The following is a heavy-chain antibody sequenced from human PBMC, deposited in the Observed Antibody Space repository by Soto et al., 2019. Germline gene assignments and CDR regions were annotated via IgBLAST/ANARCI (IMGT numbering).Heavy chain of an antibody. J-gene: IGHJ4*02. Sequence: SETLSLTCAVSGYSISSGYYWGWIRQPPGKGLEWIGSIYHSGSTYYNPSLKSRVIISVDTSKNQFSLKLSSVTAADTAVYYCARESYNWNYSYFDYWGQGTLVTSPQ. CDR1: GYSISSGYY. CDR2: IYHSGST. D-gene: IGHD1-7*01. V-gene: IGHV4-38-2*02. CDR3: ARESYNWNYSYFDY.